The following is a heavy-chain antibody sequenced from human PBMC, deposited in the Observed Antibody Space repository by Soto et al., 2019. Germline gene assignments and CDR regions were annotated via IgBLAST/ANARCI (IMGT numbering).Heavy chain of an antibody. V-gene: IGHV3-23*01. J-gene: IGHJ1*01. CDR1: GFTFSSYA. D-gene: IGHD1-26*01. CDR3: AKGVGATTREYFQH. Sequence: TGGSLRLSCAASGFTFSSYAMSWVRQAPGKGLEWVSAISGSGGSTYYADSVKGRFTISRDNSKNTLYLQMNSLRAEDTAVYYCAKGVGATTREYFQHWGQGTLVTVSS. CDR2: ISGSGGST.